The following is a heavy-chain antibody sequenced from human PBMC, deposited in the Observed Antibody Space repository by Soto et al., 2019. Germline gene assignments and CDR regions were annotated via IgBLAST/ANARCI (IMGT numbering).Heavy chain of an antibody. Sequence: QLQLQESGPGLVKPSETLSLTCTVSGGSISSSSYYWGWIRQPPGKGLEWIGSIYYSGSTYSNPSLKSRVTISVDTSKNQFSLELSSVTAADTAVYYCAREGYSSSADYWGQGTLVTVSS. V-gene: IGHV4-39*02. CDR3: AREGYSSSADY. D-gene: IGHD6-6*01. J-gene: IGHJ4*02. CDR1: GGSISSSSYY. CDR2: IYYSGST.